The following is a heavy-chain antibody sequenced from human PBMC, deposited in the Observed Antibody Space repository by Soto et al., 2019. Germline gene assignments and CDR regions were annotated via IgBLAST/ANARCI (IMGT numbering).Heavy chain of an antibody. CDR2: IYYSGST. D-gene: IGHD2-15*01. CDR3: ARSGVCSGGSCYSWGYYYYGMDV. CDR1: GGSISSGGYY. J-gene: IGHJ6*02. Sequence: SETLSLTCTVSGGSISSGGYYWSWIRQHPGKGLEWIGYIYYSGSTYYNPSLKSRVTISVDTSKNQFSLKLSSVTAADTAVYYCARSGVCSGGSCYSWGYYYYGMDVWGQGTTVTVSS. V-gene: IGHV4-31*03.